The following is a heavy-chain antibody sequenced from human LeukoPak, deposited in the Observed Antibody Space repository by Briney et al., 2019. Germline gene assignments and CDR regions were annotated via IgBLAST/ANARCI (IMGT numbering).Heavy chain of an antibody. CDR1: GFTFSSYG. J-gene: IGHJ4*02. CDR2: ISGGGGST. Sequence: GGSLRLSCAASGFTFSSYGMSWVRHAPGKGLEWVSAISGGGGSTYYADSVKGRFTISRDNPKNTLYLQMNSLRAEDTAVYYCAKRGNSGSYSILDYWGQGTLVTVSS. D-gene: IGHD1-26*01. CDR3: AKRGNSGSYSILDY. V-gene: IGHV3-23*01.